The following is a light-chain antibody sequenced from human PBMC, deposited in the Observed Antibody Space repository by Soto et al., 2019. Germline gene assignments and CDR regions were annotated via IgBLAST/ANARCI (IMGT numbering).Light chain of an antibody. CDR1: SSDVRGYNY. V-gene: IGLV2-14*01. J-gene: IGLJ2*01. CDR2: AVS. CDR3: SSYTSSSTLVV. Sequence: QSALTQPASVSGSPGQSITISCTGTSSDVRGYNYVSWFQQHPGKAPKLMIYAVSNRPSGVSNRFSGSKSGNTASLTISGRQAEDEADYYCSSYTSSSTLVVFGGGTKLTVL.